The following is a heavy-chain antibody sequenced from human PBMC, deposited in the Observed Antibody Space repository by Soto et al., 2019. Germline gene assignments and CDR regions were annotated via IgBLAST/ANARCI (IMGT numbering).Heavy chain of an antibody. Sequence: SETLSLTCTVSGGSISSFYWSWIRQPAGKGLEWIGRIYSGGRNNYNPSLKSRVTMSVDTSKNQFSLQLNSVTPEDTAVYYCARQDCTKYVCYLDYWGQGTLVTVSS. CDR1: GGSISSFY. J-gene: IGHJ4*02. CDR3: ARQDCTKYVCYLDY. CDR2: IYSGGRN. D-gene: IGHD2-8*01. V-gene: IGHV4-4*07.